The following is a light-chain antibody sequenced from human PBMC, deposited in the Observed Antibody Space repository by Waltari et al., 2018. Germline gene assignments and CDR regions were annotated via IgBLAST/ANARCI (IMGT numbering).Light chain of an antibody. CDR3: LQYNDYPFT. Sequence: DIQMTQSPSPMSASVGAQVTITWRAGQGINNYLARFQQEPGNVPKRLVYYTSSLQSGVPSRFSGSRSGTEFTLTISSLQPEDFATYYCLQYNDYPFTFGGGTKVEIK. V-gene: IGKV1-17*03. CDR1: QGINNY. CDR2: YTS. J-gene: IGKJ4*01.